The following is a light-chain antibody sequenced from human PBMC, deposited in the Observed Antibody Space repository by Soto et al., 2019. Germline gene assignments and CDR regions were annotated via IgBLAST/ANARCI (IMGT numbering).Light chain of an antibody. CDR1: QGISSA. CDR3: QQFNNYPLT. J-gene: IGKJ4*01. Sequence: AIQLTQSPSSLSASVGDRVTITCRASQGISSALAWYQQKPGKAPKLLIYDASSLESGVPSRFSGSGSGTDFTLTISSLPPEDFATYYCQQFNNYPLTVGGGTKVDIK. CDR2: DAS. V-gene: IGKV1D-13*01.